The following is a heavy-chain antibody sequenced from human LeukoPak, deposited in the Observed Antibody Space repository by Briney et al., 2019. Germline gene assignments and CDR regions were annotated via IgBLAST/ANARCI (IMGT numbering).Heavy chain of an antibody. D-gene: IGHD1-26*01. V-gene: IGHV4-39*01. Sequence: SETLSLTCTVSGGSISSSSYYWGWIRQPPGKGLEWIGSIYYSGNTFYNPSLMSRVTISVDTSRNQFSLKLSSVTAADTVFYYCASHRGATSFDYWGQGSLVTVSS. CDR1: GGSISSSSYY. CDR2: IYYSGNT. CDR3: ASHRGATSFDY. J-gene: IGHJ4*02.